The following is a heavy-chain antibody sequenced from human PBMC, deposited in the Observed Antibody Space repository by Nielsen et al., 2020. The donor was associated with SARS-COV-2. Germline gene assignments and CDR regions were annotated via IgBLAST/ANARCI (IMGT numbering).Heavy chain of an antibody. D-gene: IGHD6-13*01. CDR1: GYNFANYW. V-gene: IGHV5-51*01. Sequence: GGSLRLSCQGSGYNFANYWIAWVRQMPGKGLEWMGVVYPGDSDTRYSPPFQGQVIISFDKSITTAYLQWNSLQASDSAMYYCARLQSSTGGGMDVWGQGTAVTVSS. CDR2: VYPGDSDT. CDR3: ARLQSSTGGGMDV. J-gene: IGHJ6*02.